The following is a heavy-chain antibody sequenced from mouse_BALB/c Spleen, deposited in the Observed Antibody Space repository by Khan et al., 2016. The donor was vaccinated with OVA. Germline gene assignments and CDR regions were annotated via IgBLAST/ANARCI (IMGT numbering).Heavy chain of an antibody. D-gene: IGHD2-10*01. CDR1: GFSLSSYG. CDR2: IWSDGST. J-gene: IGHJ4*01. Sequence: QVQLKESGPGLVAPSQSLSITCTISGFSLSSYGIHWVRQPPGQGLEWLVVIWSDGSTTYNSTLKSRLSITKDNSKSQVFLKMNSLQTDDTAIYYRARQPYYHYYVMDYWGQGTSSTVSS. V-gene: IGHV2-6-1*01. CDR3: ARQPYYHYYVMDY.